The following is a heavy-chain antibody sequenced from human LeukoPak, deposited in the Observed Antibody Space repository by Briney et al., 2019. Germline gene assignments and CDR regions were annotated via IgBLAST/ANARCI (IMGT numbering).Heavy chain of an antibody. CDR2: ISYDGSNK. CDR3: AKVTPLPTYDYVWGSYRL. Sequence: GGSLRLSCAASGFTFSSYGMHWVRQAPGKGLEWVAVISYDGSNKYYADSVKGRLTISRDNSKNTLYLQMNSLRAEDTAVYYCAKVTPLPTYDYVWGSYRLWGQGTLVTVSS. V-gene: IGHV3-30*18. D-gene: IGHD3-16*02. CDR1: GFTFSSYG. J-gene: IGHJ4*02.